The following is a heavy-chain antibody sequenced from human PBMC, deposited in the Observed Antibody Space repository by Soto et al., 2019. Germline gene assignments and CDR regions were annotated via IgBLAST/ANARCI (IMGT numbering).Heavy chain of an antibody. CDR2: ISSSSSYI. V-gene: IGHV3-21*01. CDR3: ARAIRSRGGYYCDY. D-gene: IGHD3-16*01. Sequence: EVQLVESGGGLVKPGGSLRRSCAASGFTFSSYSMNWVRQAPGKGLEGVSTISSSSSYIYYADSVKGRFTISRDNAKNSLYLQMNSLRAEDTAVYYCARAIRSRGGYYCDYWGKGTLVTVSS. CDR1: GFTFSSYS. J-gene: IGHJ4*02.